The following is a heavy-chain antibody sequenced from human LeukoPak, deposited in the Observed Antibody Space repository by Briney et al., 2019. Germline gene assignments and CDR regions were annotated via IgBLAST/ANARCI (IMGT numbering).Heavy chain of an antibody. D-gene: IGHD3-10*01. J-gene: IGHJ4*02. CDR1: GYTFTGYY. Sequence: ASVKVSCKASGYTFTGYYMHWVRQAPGQGLEWMGWINPNSAGTNYAQRFQGRVTMTRDTSISTAYMELSRLRSDDTAVYYCAREPITMVRGAITPDYWGQGTLVTVSS. CDR2: INPNSAGT. V-gene: IGHV1-2*02. CDR3: AREPITMVRGAITPDY.